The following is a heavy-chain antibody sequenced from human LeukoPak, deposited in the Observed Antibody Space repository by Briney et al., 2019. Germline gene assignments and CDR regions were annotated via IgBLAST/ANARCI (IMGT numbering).Heavy chain of an antibody. V-gene: IGHV3-74*01. CDR1: GFTFSSYW. D-gene: IGHD4-17*01. CDR3: AKVRPAVTTVIPGFES. CDR2: IDRDGSRI. Sequence: PGGSLRLSCAVSGFTFSSYWMHWVRQAPGKGLVWVSRIDRDGSRINYADSVKGRFTISRDNGKNTLYLQMKSLRAEDTAVYYCAKVRPAVTTVIPGFESWGQGTLVTVSS. J-gene: IGHJ4*02.